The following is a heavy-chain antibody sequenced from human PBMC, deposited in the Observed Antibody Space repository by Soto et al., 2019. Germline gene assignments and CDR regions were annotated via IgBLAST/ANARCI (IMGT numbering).Heavy chain of an antibody. CDR3: AKDLTYYYDSSGYSDAFDI. CDR1: GFTFDDYT. J-gene: IGHJ3*02. D-gene: IGHD3-22*01. Sequence: GGSLRLSCAASGFTFDDYTMHWVRQAPGKGLEWVSLISWDGGSTYYADSVKGRFTISRDNSKNSLYLQMNSLRTEDTALYYCAKDLTYYYDSSGYSDAFDIWGQGTMVTVSS. CDR2: ISWDGGST. V-gene: IGHV3-43*01.